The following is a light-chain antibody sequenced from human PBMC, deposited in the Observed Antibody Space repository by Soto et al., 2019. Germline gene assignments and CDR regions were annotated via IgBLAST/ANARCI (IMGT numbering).Light chain of an antibody. V-gene: IGKV1-39*01. CDR1: QSISSY. Sequence: DIQMTQSPSSLSASVGDRVTITCRASQSISSYLNWYQQKPGKAPKLLIYAASSLQSGVPSRFSGSGSGTDFTLTISSLQPEDFATYYCQQSYRVRTFGQGTKVDI. CDR3: QQSYRVRT. CDR2: AAS. J-gene: IGKJ1*01.